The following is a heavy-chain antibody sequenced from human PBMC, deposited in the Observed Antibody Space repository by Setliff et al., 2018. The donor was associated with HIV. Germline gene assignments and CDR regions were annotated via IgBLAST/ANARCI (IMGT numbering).Heavy chain of an antibody. Sequence: PGGSLRLSCAASGFTFSSYWMSWVRQAPGKGLEWVANIKQDGSEKYYVDSVKGRFTISRDNAKNSLYLQVNILRAEDTAVYYCARQGPSRGSGYYPPDDAFDIWGQGTMVTVS. J-gene: IGHJ3*02. CDR3: ARQGPSRGSGYYPPDDAFDI. V-gene: IGHV3-7*01. CDR1: GFTFSSYW. CDR2: IKQDGSEK. D-gene: IGHD3-22*01.